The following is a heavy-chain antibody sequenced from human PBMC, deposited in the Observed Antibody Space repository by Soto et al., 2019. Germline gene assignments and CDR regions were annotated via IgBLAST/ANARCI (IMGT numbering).Heavy chain of an antibody. J-gene: IGHJ6*02. CDR1: GGTFSSYA. V-gene: IGHV1-69*01. CDR2: IIPISGTA. CDR3: ARSQGSSTSLEIYYYYYYGMDV. Sequence: QVQLVQSGAEVKKPGSSVKVSCKASGGTFSSYAISWVRQAPGQGLEWMGGIIPISGTANYAQKFQGRVTITADEFRSTAYMELSSLRFEATAVYYCARSQGSSTSLEIYYYYYYGMDVWGQGTTVTVSS. D-gene: IGHD2-2*01.